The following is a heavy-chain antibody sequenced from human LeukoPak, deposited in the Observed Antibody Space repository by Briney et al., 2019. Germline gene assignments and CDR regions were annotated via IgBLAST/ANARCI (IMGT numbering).Heavy chain of an antibody. D-gene: IGHD4-17*01. J-gene: IGHJ4*02. CDR2: ISSSGSTI. Sequence: PGGSLRLSCAASGFTFSSYEMNWVRQAPGKGLEWVSYISSSGSTIYYADFVKGRFTISRDNAKNSLYLQMNSLRAEDTAVYYCARAPYGDYGGYFDYWGQGTLVTVSS. CDR3: ARAPYGDYGGYFDY. V-gene: IGHV3-48*03. CDR1: GFTFSSYE.